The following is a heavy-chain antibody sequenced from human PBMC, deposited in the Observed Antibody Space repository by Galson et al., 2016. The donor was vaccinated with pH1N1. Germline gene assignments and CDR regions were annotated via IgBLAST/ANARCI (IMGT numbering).Heavy chain of an antibody. CDR1: GFTFGSYG. CDR2: ISYDGSMK. D-gene: IGHD1-26*01. CDR3: ARVGYSGNYRLYYFDY. Sequence: SLRLSCAASGFTFGSYGMHWVRQAPGKGLEWLAVISYDGSMKYYADSVKGRFLISRDNSRNTVYVQMNSLRTDDTAVYYCARVGYSGNYRLYYFDYWGQGTRVTVSS. J-gene: IGHJ4*02. V-gene: IGHV3-30*03.